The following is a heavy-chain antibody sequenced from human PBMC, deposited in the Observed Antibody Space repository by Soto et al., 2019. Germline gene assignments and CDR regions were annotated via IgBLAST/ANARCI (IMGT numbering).Heavy chain of an antibody. V-gene: IGHV3-74*01. Sequence: GGSQRLSCAASGFTFRNYWMHWVRQTPGKGLVWVSRINSDGSSASYADSVKGRFTISRDNAKTMLYLQMNSLTVEDTAVYYCVRSYSGSNYGRFDFWGQGILVTVSS. CDR1: GFTFRNYW. CDR3: VRSYSGSNYGRFDF. CDR2: INSDGSSA. D-gene: IGHD1-26*01. J-gene: IGHJ4*02.